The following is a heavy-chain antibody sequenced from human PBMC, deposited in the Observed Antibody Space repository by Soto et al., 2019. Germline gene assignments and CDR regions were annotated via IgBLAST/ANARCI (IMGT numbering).Heavy chain of an antibody. D-gene: IGHD1-1*01. CDR2: ISAHSGNT. CDR1: GYAFTTYG. Sequence: QVHLVQSGAEVKKPGASVKVSCKGSGYAFTTYGITWVRQAPGQGLEWMGWISAHSGNTNYAQKLQGRVTVTRDTSTSTAYMELRSLRSDDTAAYYCARGRYGDYWGQGALVTVSS. CDR3: ARGRYGDY. V-gene: IGHV1-18*01. J-gene: IGHJ4*02.